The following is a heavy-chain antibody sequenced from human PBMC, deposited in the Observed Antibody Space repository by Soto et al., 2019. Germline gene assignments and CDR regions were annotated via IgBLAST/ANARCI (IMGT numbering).Heavy chain of an antibody. J-gene: IGHJ5*02. CDR2: INTDGGTT. CDR1: GFTFSSYW. V-gene: IGHV3-74*01. CDR3: VRVGSGSYSWRDP. D-gene: IGHD1-26*01. Sequence: EVQLEESGGDLVQPGGSLRLSCAASGFTFSSYWMHWVRQAPGKGLVWVSRINTDGGTTTYAESVKGRFTISRDNARNTLYLQMNSLRPADTALYYCVRVGSGSYSWRDPWGQGTLVTVSS.